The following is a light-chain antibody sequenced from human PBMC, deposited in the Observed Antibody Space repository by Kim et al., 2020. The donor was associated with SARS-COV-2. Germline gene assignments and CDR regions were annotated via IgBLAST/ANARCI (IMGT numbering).Light chain of an antibody. J-gene: IGLJ2*01. CDR1: SSLVSDYNY. V-gene: IGLV2-14*03. CDR3: TSYTGADTVL. CDR2: DVS. Sequence: GQSLTISCTGTSSLVSDYNYVSWDQQHPDQAPKLIIYDVSYRPSGVSTHFSGSKSGDTASLTISGLQAADEADYYCTSYTGADTVLFGGGTQLTVL.